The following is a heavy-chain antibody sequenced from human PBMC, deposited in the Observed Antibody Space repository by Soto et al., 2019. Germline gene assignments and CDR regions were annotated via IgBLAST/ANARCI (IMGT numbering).Heavy chain of an antibody. Sequence: GESLKISCKGSGYSFTSYWIGWVRQMPGKGLEWMGILYPGDSGTKYSPSFQGHVTFSVDTSISTAFLQWDSLQASDTAIYYCARQHYNFWSGSYTGSSYFDFWGRGTLVTVSS. V-gene: IGHV5-51*01. J-gene: IGHJ2*01. CDR2: LYPGDSGT. CDR3: ARQHYNFWSGSYTGSSYFDF. CDR1: GYSFTSYW. D-gene: IGHD3-3*01.